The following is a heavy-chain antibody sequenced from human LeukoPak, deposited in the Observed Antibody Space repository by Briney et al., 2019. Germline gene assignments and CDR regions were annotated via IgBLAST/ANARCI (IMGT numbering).Heavy chain of an antibody. V-gene: IGHV4-61*02. CDR2: IYTSGST. CDR3: ARVGLSYSSPNFDP. CDR1: GGSISSGSYY. J-gene: IGHJ5*02. D-gene: IGHD6-13*01. Sequence: SQTLSLTCTVSGGSISSGSYYWSWIRQPAGKGLEWIGRIYTSGSTNYNPSLKSRVTISVDTSKNQFSLKLSSVTAADTAVYYCARVGLSYSSPNFDPWGQGTLVTVSS.